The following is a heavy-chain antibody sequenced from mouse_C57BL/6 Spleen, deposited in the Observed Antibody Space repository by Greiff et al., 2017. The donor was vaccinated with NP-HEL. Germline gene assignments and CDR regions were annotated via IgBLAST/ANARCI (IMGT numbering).Heavy chain of an antibody. D-gene: IGHD3-3*01. CDR2: IYPGDGDT. J-gene: IGHJ2*01. Sequence: QVQLQQSGPELVKPGASVKISCKASGYAFSSSWMNWVKQRPGKGLEWIGRIYPGDGDTNYNGKFKGKATLTADKSSSTAYMQLSSLTSEDSAVYFCARGWPFDYWGQGTTLTVSS. CDR3: ARGWPFDY. V-gene: IGHV1-82*01. CDR1: GYAFSSSW.